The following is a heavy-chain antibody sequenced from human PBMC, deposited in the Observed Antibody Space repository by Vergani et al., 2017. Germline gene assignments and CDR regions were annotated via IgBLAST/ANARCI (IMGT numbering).Heavy chain of an antibody. CDR2: INHSGST. V-gene: IGHV4-34*01. CDR1: GGSFSGYY. D-gene: IGHD5-12*01. CDR3: AGGADIVATIYGGLDY. J-gene: IGHJ4*02. Sequence: QVQLQQWGAGLLKPSETLSLTCAVYGGSFSGYYWNWIRQPPGKGLEWIGEINHSGSTNYNPSLKSRVTISVDTSKNQFSLKLSSVTAADTAVYYCAGGADIVATIYGGLDYWGQGTLVTVSS.